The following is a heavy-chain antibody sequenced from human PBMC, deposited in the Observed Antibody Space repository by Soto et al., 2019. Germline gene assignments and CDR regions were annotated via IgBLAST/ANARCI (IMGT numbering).Heavy chain of an antibody. CDR2: IYYSGST. Sequence: PSETLSLTCTVSGGSISSSSYYWGWIRQPPGKGLEWIGSIYYSGSTYYNPSLKSRVTISVDTSKNQFSLKLSSVTAADTAVYYCARQGLASEGPPDWFDPWGQGTRVTVSS. J-gene: IGHJ5*02. CDR3: ARQGLASEGPPDWFDP. V-gene: IGHV4-39*01. CDR1: GGSISSSSYY. D-gene: IGHD6-6*01.